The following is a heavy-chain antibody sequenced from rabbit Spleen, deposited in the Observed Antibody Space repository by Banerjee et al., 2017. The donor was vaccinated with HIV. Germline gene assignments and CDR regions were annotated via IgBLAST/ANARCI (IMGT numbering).Heavy chain of an antibody. CDR2: IYAGDSGTA. CDR1: GFSANNIYY. D-gene: IGHD4-1*01. CDR3: ARDLTDAIGWNFGW. J-gene: IGHJ3*01. Sequence: QSLEESGGDLVKPGASLTLTCTASGFSANNIYYMCWVRQTPGKGLEWVACIYAGDSGTAYYANWAKGRFTISKTSSTTVTLQMTSLTAADTATYFCARDLTDAIGWNFGWWGQGTLVTVS. V-gene: IGHV1S40*01.